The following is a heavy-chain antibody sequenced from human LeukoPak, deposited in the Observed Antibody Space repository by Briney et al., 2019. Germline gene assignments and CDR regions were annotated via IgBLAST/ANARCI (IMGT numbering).Heavy chain of an antibody. CDR2: ISSSSSTI. CDR1: GFTFSSYS. V-gene: IGHV3-48*01. Sequence: GGSLRLSCAASGFTFSSYSMNWVRQAPGKGLEWVSYISSSSSTIYYADSVKGRFTISRDNAKNSLYLQMNSLRAEDTAVYYCARDGTWYSSGWPHFFDYWGQGTLVTVSS. CDR3: ARDGTWYSSGWPHFFDY. D-gene: IGHD6-25*01. J-gene: IGHJ4*02.